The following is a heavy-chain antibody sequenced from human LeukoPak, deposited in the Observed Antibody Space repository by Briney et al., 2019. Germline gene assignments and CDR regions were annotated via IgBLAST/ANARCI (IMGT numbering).Heavy chain of an antibody. Sequence: SETLSLTCAVYGGSFSGHYWSWIRQPPGKGLEWIGEINHSGSTNYNPSLKSRVTISVDTSKNQFSLKLSSVTAADTAVYYCARGPYYDFWLHWGQGTLVTVSS. CDR1: GGSFSGHY. V-gene: IGHV4-34*01. CDR2: INHSGST. J-gene: IGHJ4*02. CDR3: ARGPYYDFWLH. D-gene: IGHD3-3*01.